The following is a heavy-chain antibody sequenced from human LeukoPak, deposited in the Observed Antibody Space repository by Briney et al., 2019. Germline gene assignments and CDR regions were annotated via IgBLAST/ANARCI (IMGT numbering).Heavy chain of an antibody. CDR1: GFTFSNAW. V-gene: IGHV3-7*01. Sequence: GGSLRLSCAASGFTFSNAWMSWVRQAPGKGLEWVANIKQDGSEKYYVDSVKGRFTISRDNAKNSLYLQMNSLRAEDTAVYYCARDPFLAADPWGQGTLVTVSS. CDR3: ARDPFLAADP. J-gene: IGHJ5*02. D-gene: IGHD3-3*02. CDR2: IKQDGSEK.